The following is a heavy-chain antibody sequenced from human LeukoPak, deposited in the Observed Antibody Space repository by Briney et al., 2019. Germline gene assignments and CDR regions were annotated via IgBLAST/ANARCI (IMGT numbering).Heavy chain of an antibody. Sequence: GSLRLSCAASGFTFSSCAMSWVRQAPGKGLEWVAVISYDGSNKYYADSVKGRFTISRDNSKNTLYLQMNSLRAEDTAVYYCARDTGYDSQPENWGQGTLVIASS. CDR1: GFTFSSCA. CDR3: ARDTGYDSQPEN. CDR2: ISYDGSNK. J-gene: IGHJ4*02. V-gene: IGHV3-30-3*01. D-gene: IGHD5-12*01.